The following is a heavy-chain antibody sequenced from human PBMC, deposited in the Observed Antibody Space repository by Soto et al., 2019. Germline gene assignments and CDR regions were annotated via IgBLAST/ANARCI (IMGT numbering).Heavy chain of an antibody. D-gene: IGHD3-10*01. CDR1: GDTFTNFG. J-gene: IGHJ5*02. V-gene: IGHV1-18*01. CDR2: IATYNSNR. CDR3: ARVVRGVVNWFDP. Sequence: HLVQSGPEVKKPGASITVSCKTSGDTFTNFGLSWVRQAPGQGLEWMGWIATYNSNRNYAQKFQGRLTLTTDTSTSTAYMELKNLGYDDTALYYCARVVRGVVNWFDPWGQGTLVTVSS.